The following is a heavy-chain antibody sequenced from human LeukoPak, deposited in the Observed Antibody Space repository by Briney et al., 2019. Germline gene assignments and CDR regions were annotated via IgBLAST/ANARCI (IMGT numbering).Heavy chain of an antibody. CDR3: PRDRSSITMYSSGLTYYFDY. D-gene: IGHD6-19*01. J-gene: IGHJ4*02. Sequence: ASVKVSCKASGYTFTGYYMHWVRQAPGQGLEWMGWINPNSGGTNYAQKFQGRVTMTRDTSISTAYMELSRLRSDDTAVYYCPRDRSSITMYSSGLTYYFDYWGQGTLVTVSS. CDR2: INPNSGGT. CDR1: GYTFTGYY. V-gene: IGHV1-2*02.